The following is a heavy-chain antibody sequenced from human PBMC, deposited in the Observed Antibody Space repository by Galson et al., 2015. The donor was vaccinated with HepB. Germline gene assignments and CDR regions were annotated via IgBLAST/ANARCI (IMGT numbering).Heavy chain of an antibody. V-gene: IGHV3-74*01. CDR1: GFTFSSYW. CDR3: ARGDYGDYVVDSYAFDI. Sequence: SLRLSCAASGFTFSSYWMHWVRQAPGKGLVWVSRINSDGSSTSYADSVKGRFTISRDNAKNTLYLQMNSLRAEDTAVYYCARGDYGDYVVDSYAFDIWGQGTMVTVSS. J-gene: IGHJ3*02. CDR2: INSDGSST. D-gene: IGHD4-17*01.